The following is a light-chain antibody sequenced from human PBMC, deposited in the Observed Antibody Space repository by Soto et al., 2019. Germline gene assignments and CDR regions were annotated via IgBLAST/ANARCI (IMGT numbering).Light chain of an antibody. Sequence: EILLTQSPGTLSLSPGERSTLSCRASQSVRTSDLAWYQQKPGQAPRLLIYGASSRATGIPDRFSGSGSGTDFTLTISRLEPVDFAVYYCQQYGCSPPLTFGGGTKVEIK. J-gene: IGKJ4*01. V-gene: IGKV3-20*01. CDR2: GAS. CDR3: QQYGCSPPLT. CDR1: QSVRTSD.